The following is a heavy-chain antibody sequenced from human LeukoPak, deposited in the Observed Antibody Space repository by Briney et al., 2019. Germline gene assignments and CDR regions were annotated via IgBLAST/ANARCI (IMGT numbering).Heavy chain of an antibody. CDR2: ISYDGSNK. CDR3: AKVAREHSSWYGDWFDP. CDR1: GFTFSSYG. V-gene: IGHV3-30*18. D-gene: IGHD6-13*01. Sequence: PGGSLRLSCAASGFTFSSYGMHWVRQAPGKGLEWVAVISYDGSNKYYAGSVKGRFTISRDNSKNTLYLQMNSLRAEDTAVYYCAKVAREHSSWYGDWFDPWGQGTLVTVSS. J-gene: IGHJ5*02.